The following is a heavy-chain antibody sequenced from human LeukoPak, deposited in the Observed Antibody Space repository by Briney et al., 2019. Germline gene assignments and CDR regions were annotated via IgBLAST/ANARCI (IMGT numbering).Heavy chain of an antibody. CDR1: GDSISSGSYY. Sequence: SETLSLTCTVSGDSISSGSYYWGWIRQPPGKGLEWIGNIYYSGSTYYNPSLKSRVTISVDTSKNQFSLKLSSVTAADTAVYYCARTYYYGSGSYLRLYYFDYWGQGTLVTVSS. CDR2: IYYSGST. J-gene: IGHJ4*02. V-gene: IGHV4-39*07. D-gene: IGHD3-10*01. CDR3: ARTYYYGSGSYLRLYYFDY.